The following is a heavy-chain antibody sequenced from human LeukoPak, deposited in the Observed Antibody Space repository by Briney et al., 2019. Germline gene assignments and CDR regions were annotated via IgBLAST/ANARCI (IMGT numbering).Heavy chain of an antibody. V-gene: IGHV3-30*02. CDR3: AKLYNWNEPHFVY. Sequence: GGSLRLSCAASGFTFSSYGMHWVRQAPGKGLEWVAFIRYDGSNKYYADSVKGRFTISRDNSKNTLYLQMNSLRAEDTAVYYCAKLYNWNEPHFVYWGQGTLVTVSS. CDR2: IRYDGSNK. D-gene: IGHD1-1*01. J-gene: IGHJ4*02. CDR1: GFTFSSYG.